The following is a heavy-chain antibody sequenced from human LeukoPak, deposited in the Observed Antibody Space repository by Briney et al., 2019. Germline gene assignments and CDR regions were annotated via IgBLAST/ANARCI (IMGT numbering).Heavy chain of an antibody. D-gene: IGHD2-15*01. J-gene: IGHJ4*02. CDR2: IYYSGNT. CDR1: GASISSYY. CDR3: ARDRYCSGGLCAHGLDY. Sequence: SETLSLTCSVSGASISSYYWSWIRQPPGKGLEWIEYIYYSGNTNYNPSLKSRVTISVDTSKNQFSLRLSSVTAADTAVYYCARDRYCSGGLCAHGLDYWGLGTLVTVSS. V-gene: IGHV4-59*01.